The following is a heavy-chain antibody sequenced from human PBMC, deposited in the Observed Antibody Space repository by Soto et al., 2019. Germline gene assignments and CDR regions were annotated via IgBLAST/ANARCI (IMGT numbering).Heavy chain of an antibody. CDR2: IYWDDDD. Sequence: QITLKESGPTVVRPTQTLTLTCTISGFSLTNIGEGVASIRQPPGKAPEWLALIYWDDDDFYTPSLKSRLNITKDTSKDQVYLTISNMDRVDTATYYCVQRLVAHCRGDSSLYDSWGQGTLVTVSS. V-gene: IGHV2-5*02. D-gene: IGHD2-21*02. CDR3: VQRLVAHCRGDSSLYDS. J-gene: IGHJ4*02. CDR1: GFSLTNIGEG.